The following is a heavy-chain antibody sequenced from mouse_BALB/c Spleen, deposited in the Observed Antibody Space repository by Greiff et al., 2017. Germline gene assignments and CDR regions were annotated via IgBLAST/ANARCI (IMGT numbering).Heavy chain of an antibody. CDR1: GFNIKDTY. CDR3: ARGIYGSSLFAY. J-gene: IGHJ3*01. D-gene: IGHD1-1*01. CDR2: IDPANGNT. Sequence: VHVKQSGAELVKPGASVKLSCTASGFNIKDTYMHWVKQRPEQGLEWIGRIDPANGNTKYDPKFQGKATITADTSSNTAYLQLSSLTSEDTAVYYCARGIYGSSLFAYWGQGTLVTVSA. V-gene: IGHV14-3*02.